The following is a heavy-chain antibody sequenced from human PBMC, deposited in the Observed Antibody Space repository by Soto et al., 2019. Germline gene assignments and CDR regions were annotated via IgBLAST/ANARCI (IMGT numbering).Heavy chain of an antibody. D-gene: IGHD6-13*01. CDR3: AITGYSSSWGDYWFDP. V-gene: IGHV4-59*01. J-gene: IGHJ5*02. Sequence: PSETLSLTCTVSGGSISSYYWSWIRQPPGKGLEWIGYIYYSGSTNYNPSLKSRVTISVDTSKNQFSLKLSSVTAADTAVYYCAITGYSSSWGDYWFDPWGQGTLVTVSS. CDR2: IYYSGST. CDR1: GGSISSYY.